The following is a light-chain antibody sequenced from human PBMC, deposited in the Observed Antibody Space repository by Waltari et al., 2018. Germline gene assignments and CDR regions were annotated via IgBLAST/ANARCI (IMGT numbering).Light chain of an antibody. Sequence: IQLTQSPSSLSASVGDRVTITCRASQGISNYLAWYQQKPGKVPKLLIHSASTLQSGVPSRFSGSGSGTDFTLTISSLQPEDFATYYCQQLHSPGYTFGKATKLEIK. CDR2: SAS. CDR3: QQLHSPGYT. V-gene: IGKV1-9*01. CDR1: QGISNY. J-gene: IGKJ2*01.